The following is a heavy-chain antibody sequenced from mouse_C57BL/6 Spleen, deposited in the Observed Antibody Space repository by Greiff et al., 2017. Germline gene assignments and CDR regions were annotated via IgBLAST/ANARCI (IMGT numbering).Heavy chain of an antibody. CDR1: GYTFTSYD. D-gene: IGHD4-1*01. J-gene: IGHJ3*01. CDR3: ARGGKLESFAY. Sequence: VQGVESGPELVKPGASVKLSCKASGYTFTSYDINWVKQRPGQGLEWIGWIYPRDGSTKYNEKFKGKATLAVDTSSSTAYMELHSLTSEDSAVYFCARGGKLESFAYWGQGTLVTVSA. CDR2: IYPRDGST. V-gene: IGHV1-85*01.